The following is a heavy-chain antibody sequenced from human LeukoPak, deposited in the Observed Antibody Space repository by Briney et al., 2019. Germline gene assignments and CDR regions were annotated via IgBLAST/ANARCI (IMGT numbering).Heavy chain of an antibody. J-gene: IGHJ5*02. D-gene: IGHD4-23*01. CDR3: ARDPGWGTTVEVNWFDP. CDR2: IIPIFGTA. Sequence: SVKVSCKASGGTFSSYAISWVRQAPGQGLEWMGGIIPIFGTANYAQKFQGRVTITADESTSTAYMELSSLRSEDTAAYYCARDPGWGTTVEVNWFDPWGQGTLVTVSS. CDR1: GGTFSSYA. V-gene: IGHV1-69*01.